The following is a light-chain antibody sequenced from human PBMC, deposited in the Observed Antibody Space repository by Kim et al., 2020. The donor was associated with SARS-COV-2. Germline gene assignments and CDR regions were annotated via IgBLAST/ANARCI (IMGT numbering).Light chain of an antibody. V-gene: IGKV3-20*01. CDR3: QQYGTSPYT. J-gene: IGKJ2*01. CDR2: GAS. CDR1: QSVRNNNF. Sequence: EIVLTQSPGTLSLSPGERATLSCRASQSVRNNNFLAWYQQKSGQAPRLLIYGASTRATGFPDRFSGSGSGTDFTLTISSLEPEDFAVYYCQQYGTSPYTFGQGTKLEI.